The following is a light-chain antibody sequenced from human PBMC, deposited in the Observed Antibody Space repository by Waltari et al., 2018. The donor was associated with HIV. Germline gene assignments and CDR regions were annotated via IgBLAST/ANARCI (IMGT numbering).Light chain of an antibody. CDR2: EAS. CDR3: QQYYSTPT. V-gene: IGKV4-1*01. J-gene: IGKJ5*01. CDR1: ESVLSSSNNLNS. Sequence: DIVLTQSPDTLSVSLGERAATHCKSGESVLSSSNNLNSFAWYQQRPGQPPTLLFSEASSRSSGVPARFTASGSRTDFTLTIDDLQADDVAVYFCQQYYSTPTFGRGTQLV.